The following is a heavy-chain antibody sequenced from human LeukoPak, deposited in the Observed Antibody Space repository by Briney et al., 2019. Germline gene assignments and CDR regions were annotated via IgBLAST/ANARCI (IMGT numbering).Heavy chain of an antibody. CDR3: ARGEQWLYWTGTYYMDV. V-gene: IGHV7-4-1*02. Sequence: ASVKVSCKASGYTFTSYGISWVRQAPGQGLEWMGWINTNTRNPTYAQGFTGRFVFSLDTSVSTAYLQISSLKAEDTAVYYCARGEQWLYWTGTYYMDVWGKGTTVTVSS. CDR1: GYTFTSYG. D-gene: IGHD6-19*01. CDR2: INTNTRNP. J-gene: IGHJ6*03.